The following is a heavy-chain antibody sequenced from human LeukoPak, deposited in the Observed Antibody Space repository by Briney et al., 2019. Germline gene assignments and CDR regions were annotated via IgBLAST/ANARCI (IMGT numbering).Heavy chain of an antibody. CDR2: FYHGGST. CDR3: ARKTYDYVWGSYHHVSYYYYMDV. D-gene: IGHD3-16*02. Sequence: PSETLSLTCTVSGYSISTGYYWDWIRQPPGKGLEWIGTFYHGGSTYYNPSLKSRVTISVDTSKNQFSLNLTSVTAADTAVYYCARKTYDYVWGSYHHVSYYYYMDVWGKGTTVTVSS. J-gene: IGHJ6*03. V-gene: IGHV4-38-2*02. CDR1: GYSISTGYY.